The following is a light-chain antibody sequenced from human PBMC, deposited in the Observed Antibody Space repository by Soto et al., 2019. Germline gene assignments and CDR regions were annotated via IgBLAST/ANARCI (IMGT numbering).Light chain of an antibody. J-gene: IGKJ1*01. CDR3: QQYNSYS. Sequence: DIQMTQSPSTLPASVGDGVTVXCRASQSISNLLAWYQQKPGTAXKVLIYHASNLQSGVPSRFSGSGSGTEFTLTISSLQPDDFATYYCQQYNSYSFGQGTKVDIK. V-gene: IGKV1-5*01. CDR2: HAS. CDR1: QSISNL.